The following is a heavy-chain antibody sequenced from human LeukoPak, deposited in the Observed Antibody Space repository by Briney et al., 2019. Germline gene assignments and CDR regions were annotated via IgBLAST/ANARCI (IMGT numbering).Heavy chain of an antibody. CDR3: ARVAMTTVTTDFDY. CDR2: ISAYNGNT. J-gene: IGHJ4*02. V-gene: IGHV1-18*01. D-gene: IGHD4-17*01. Sequence: ASVKVSCKASGYTFTSYGISWVRQAPGQGPEWMGWISAYNGNTNYAQKLQGRVTMTTDTSTSTAYMELRSLRSDDTAVYYCARVAMTTVTTDFDYWGQGTLVTVSS. CDR1: GYTFTSYG.